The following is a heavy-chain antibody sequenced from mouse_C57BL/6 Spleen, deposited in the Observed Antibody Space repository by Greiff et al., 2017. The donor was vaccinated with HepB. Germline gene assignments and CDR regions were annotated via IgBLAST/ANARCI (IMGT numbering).Heavy chain of an antibody. Sequence: VQLQQSGAELVRPGTSVKVSCKASGYAFTNYLIEWVKQRPGQGLEWIGVINPGSGGTNYNEKFKGKATLTADKSSSTAYMQLSSLTSEDSAVYFCARSHYYDLGFDYWGQLTTLTVSS. J-gene: IGHJ2*01. V-gene: IGHV1-54*01. CDR2: INPGSGGT. CDR1: GYAFTNYL. D-gene: IGHD2-4*01. CDR3: ARSHYYDLGFDY.